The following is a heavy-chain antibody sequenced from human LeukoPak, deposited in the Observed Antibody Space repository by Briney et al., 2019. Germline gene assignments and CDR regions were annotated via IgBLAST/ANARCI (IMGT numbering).Heavy chain of an antibody. V-gene: IGHV4-4*07. J-gene: IGHJ6*02. CDR3: AREEVYGPPWGMDV. D-gene: IGHD3-10*01. CDR1: GGSISSYY. CDR2: IYPSGSS. Sequence: SETLSLTCTVSGGSISSYYWSWIRPLAGKGLEWIGRIYPSGSSNYNPSLKSRVTMSVDTSKNQFSLKLSSVTAADTAVYYCAREEVYGPPWGMDVWGPGTTVTVSS.